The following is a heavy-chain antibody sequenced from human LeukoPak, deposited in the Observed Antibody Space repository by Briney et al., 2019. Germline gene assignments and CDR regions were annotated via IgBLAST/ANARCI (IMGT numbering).Heavy chain of an antibody. J-gene: IGHJ4*02. V-gene: IGHV4-39*07. CDR1: NGSLSSRRYF. CDR3: ARDRSSSWYKDFDY. Sequence: SETLSLTCSVSNGSLSSRRYFWGWIRQPPGKGLEWIGSIDYSGSTYYNPSLKSRVTISVATSKNHFSLDLSSVTAADTAVYYCARDRSSSWYKDFDYWGQGTLVTVSS. CDR2: IDYSGST. D-gene: IGHD6-13*01.